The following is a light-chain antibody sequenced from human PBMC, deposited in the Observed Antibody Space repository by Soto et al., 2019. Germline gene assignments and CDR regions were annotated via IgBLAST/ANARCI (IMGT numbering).Light chain of an antibody. CDR1: SSNIGAGYD. J-gene: IGLJ2*01. Sequence: QSVLTQPPSVSGAPGQTVTISCTGSSSNIGAGYDVHWYRQVAGTVPKVLIYADTNRPSGVPGRFSASKSGASASLTIAGLQAEDEADYYCQSFDSSLRGVLFGGGTNSPS. CDR3: QSFDSSLRGVL. CDR2: ADT. V-gene: IGLV1-40*01.